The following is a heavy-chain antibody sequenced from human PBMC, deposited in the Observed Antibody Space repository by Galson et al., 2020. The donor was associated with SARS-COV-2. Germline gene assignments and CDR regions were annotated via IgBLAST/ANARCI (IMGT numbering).Heavy chain of an antibody. J-gene: IGHJ3*02. CDR2: IIPIFGTA. V-gene: IGHV1-69*05. D-gene: IGHD2-15*01. CDR1: GGTFSSYA. Sequence: ASVKVSCKASGGTFSSYAISWVRQAPGQGLEWMGGIIPIFGTANYAQKFQGRVTITTDESTSTAYMELSSLRSEDTAVYYCASGHPGFLIGRIDPPYFDSWGQGTMVTVSS. CDR3: ASGHPGFLIGRIDPPYFDS.